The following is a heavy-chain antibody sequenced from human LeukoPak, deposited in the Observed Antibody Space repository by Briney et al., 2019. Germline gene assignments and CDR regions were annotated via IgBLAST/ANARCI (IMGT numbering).Heavy chain of an antibody. CDR2: IYYSGST. V-gene: IGHV4-39*01. Sequence: SETLSLTCTVSGGSISSSSYYWGWIRQPPGKGLEWIGSIYYSGSTYYNPSLKSRVTISVDTSKNQFSLKLSSVTAAGTAVYYCARYYYDSSGYYPGAFDIWGQGTMVTVSS. CDR3: ARYYYDSSGYYPGAFDI. CDR1: GGSISSSSYY. J-gene: IGHJ3*02. D-gene: IGHD3-22*01.